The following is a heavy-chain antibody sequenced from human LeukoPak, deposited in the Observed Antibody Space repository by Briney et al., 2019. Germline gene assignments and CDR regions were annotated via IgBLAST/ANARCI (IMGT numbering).Heavy chain of an antibody. Sequence: PGGSLRLSCAASGFTFSSFWMSWVRQAPGKGLEWVANIKGDGSEKYFVDSVKGRFTISRDNAKNSLYLQMHSLRADDTAVYYCARGGSYYLYWGQGTLVTVSS. J-gene: IGHJ4*02. CDR3: ARGGSYYLY. D-gene: IGHD1-26*01. CDR1: GFTFSSFW. CDR2: IKGDGSEK. V-gene: IGHV3-7*05.